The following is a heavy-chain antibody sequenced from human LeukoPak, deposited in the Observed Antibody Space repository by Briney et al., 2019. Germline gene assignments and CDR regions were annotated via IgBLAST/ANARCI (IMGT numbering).Heavy chain of an antibody. V-gene: IGHV3-23*01. Sequence: GGSLRLSCAASGFTFSSYGMSWVRQAPGKGPQWVSAITGSGGTTYYADSVKGRFTISRDNSKNTLYLQMNSLGAEDTAVYYCAKIQGYFDYWGQGNLVTVSS. CDR3: AKIQGYFDY. CDR2: ITGSGGTT. J-gene: IGHJ4*02. CDR1: GFTFSSYG.